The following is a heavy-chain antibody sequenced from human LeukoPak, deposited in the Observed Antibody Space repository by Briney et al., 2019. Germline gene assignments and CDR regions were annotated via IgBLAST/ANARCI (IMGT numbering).Heavy chain of an antibody. V-gene: IGHV3-23*01. J-gene: IGHJ3*02. CDR1: GFTFSSYG. CDR2: IGGSGGST. D-gene: IGHD3-22*01. Sequence: GGSLRLSCAASGFTFSSYGMSWVRQAPGKGLEWVSAIGGSGGSTYYADSVKGRFTISRDNAKNSLYLQMNSLRAEDTALYYCARAYYYDSSGYYWAGSDAFDIWGQGTMVTVSS. CDR3: ARAYYYDSSGYYWAGSDAFDI.